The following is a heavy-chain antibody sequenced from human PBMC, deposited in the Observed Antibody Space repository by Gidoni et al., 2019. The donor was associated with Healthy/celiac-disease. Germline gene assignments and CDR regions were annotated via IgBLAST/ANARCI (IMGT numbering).Heavy chain of an antibody. CDR3: ARSRFRESYPNEYYYYYYGMDV. D-gene: IGHD3-10*01. Sequence: QVQLVQSGAEVKKPGASVKVSCKASGYTFTGYYMHWVRQAPGQGLEWMGWINPNSGGTNYAQKFQGWVTMTRDTSISTAYMELSRLRSDDTAVYYCARSRFRESYPNEYYYYYYGMDVWGQGTTVTVSS. CDR2: INPNSGGT. J-gene: IGHJ6*02. CDR1: GYTFTGYY. V-gene: IGHV1-2*04.